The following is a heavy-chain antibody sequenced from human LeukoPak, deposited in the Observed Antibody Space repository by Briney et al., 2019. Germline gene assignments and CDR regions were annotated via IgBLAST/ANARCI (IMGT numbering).Heavy chain of an antibody. J-gene: IGHJ4*02. D-gene: IGHD3-10*01. CDR3: AKGHYYGSGSLDY. Sequence: GGSLRLSCAASGFSFSTYAMSWVRQAPGKGLEWVSGVNGNGGSTSYADSAKGRFTISRDNSKSTLYLQMNGLRAEDTAVYYCAKGHYYGSGSLDYWGQGTLVTVSS. CDR2: VNGNGGST. CDR1: GFSFSTYA. V-gene: IGHV3-23*01.